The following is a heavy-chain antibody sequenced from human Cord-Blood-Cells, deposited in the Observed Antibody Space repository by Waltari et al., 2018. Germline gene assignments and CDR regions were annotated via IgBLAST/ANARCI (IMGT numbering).Heavy chain of an antibody. CDR3: AREGYSGYDYYYYYGMDV. V-gene: IGHV3-21*01. CDR2: ISSSSSYI. Sequence: EVQLVESGGGLVKPGGSLRLSCAASGFTFSSYSMNWVRQAPGKGLEWVSSISSSSSYIYYADSVKGRFTISRDNAKNSLYLQMNSLRAEDTAVYYCAREGYSGYDYYYYYGMDVWGQGTTVTVSS. J-gene: IGHJ6*02. CDR1: GFTFSSYS. D-gene: IGHD5-12*01.